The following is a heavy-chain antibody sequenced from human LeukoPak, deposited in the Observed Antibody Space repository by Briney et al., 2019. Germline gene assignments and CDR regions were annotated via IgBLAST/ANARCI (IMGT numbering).Heavy chain of an antibody. CDR2: IKQDGSEK. CDR1: GFTFSRYW. Sequence: GGSPRLSCAASGFTFSRYWMSWVRQAPGKGLEWVANIKQDGSEKYYVDSVKGRFTISRDNAKNSLYLQMNSLRAEDTAVYYCARDGYNKDAFDIWGQGTMVTVSS. D-gene: IGHD5-24*01. J-gene: IGHJ3*02. V-gene: IGHV3-7*01. CDR3: ARDGYNKDAFDI.